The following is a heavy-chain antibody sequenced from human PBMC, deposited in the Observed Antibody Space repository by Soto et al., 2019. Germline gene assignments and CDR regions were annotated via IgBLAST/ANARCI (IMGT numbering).Heavy chain of an antibody. J-gene: IGHJ4*02. D-gene: IGHD3-3*01. CDR2: IGWNSGNI. V-gene: IGHV3-9*01. CDR3: TKNMGGVLRALYDY. Sequence: EVQLVESGGGLVQPGRSLRLSCAASGFTFDDYAMHWVRQAPGKGLEWVSGIGWNSGNIDYAESVKGRFTISSDNAKNSLYLQMNSLRAEDTALYYCTKNMGGVLRALYDYWGQGILVTVSS. CDR1: GFTFDDYA.